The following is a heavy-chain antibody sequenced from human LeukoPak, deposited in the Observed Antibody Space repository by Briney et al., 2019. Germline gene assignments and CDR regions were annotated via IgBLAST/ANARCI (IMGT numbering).Heavy chain of an antibody. Sequence: GASVKVSCKASGYTFTSYDINWVRQATGQGLEWMGWMNPNSGNTGSAQRFQGRVTMTRNTSISTAYMELSSLRSEDTAVYYCARGSSPTYGGNSDYWGQGTLVTVSS. D-gene: IGHD4-23*01. CDR3: ARGSSPTYGGNSDY. CDR2: MNPNSGNT. J-gene: IGHJ4*02. V-gene: IGHV1-8*01. CDR1: GYTFTSYD.